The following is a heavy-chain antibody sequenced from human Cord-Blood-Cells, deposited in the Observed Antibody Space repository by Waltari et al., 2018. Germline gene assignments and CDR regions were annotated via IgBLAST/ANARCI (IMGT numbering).Heavy chain of an antibody. D-gene: IGHD6-13*01. CDR1: GYSFTIYC. J-gene: IGHJ5*02. Sequence: EVQLVLSGAEVKQPGEALKISCRGSGYSFTIYCIGWVRHMPGKGLQWLGVVYPGYSDTRYSPTVQGQVTISADKSISTADLQWSSLKASDTAMYYCARHHLAAGSRPNWFDPWGQGTLVTVSS. CDR3: ARHHLAAGSRPNWFDP. CDR2: VYPGYSDT. V-gene: IGHV5-51*01.